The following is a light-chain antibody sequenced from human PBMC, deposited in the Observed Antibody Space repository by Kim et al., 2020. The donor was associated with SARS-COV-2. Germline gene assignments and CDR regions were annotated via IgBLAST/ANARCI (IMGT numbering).Light chain of an antibody. CDR2: GAS. CDR1: QSVSSN. V-gene: IGKV3-15*01. CDR3: QQYNSWWT. J-gene: IGKJ1*01. Sequence: PVSAGKKAPLTRRASQSVSSNLAWYQQKPGQAPRRLIYGASTRATGIPARFSGSGSGTEFTLTISSLQSEDFAGYYCQQYNSWWTFGQGTKVDIK.